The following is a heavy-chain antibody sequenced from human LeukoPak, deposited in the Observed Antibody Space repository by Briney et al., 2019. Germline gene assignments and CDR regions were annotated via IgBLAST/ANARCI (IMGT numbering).Heavy chain of an antibody. CDR2: ISYGGSNK. CDR3: VKDDSYYYGSGSPTPDY. CDR1: GFTFSSYG. V-gene: IGHV3-30*18. D-gene: IGHD3-10*01. J-gene: IGHJ4*02. Sequence: GGSLRLSCAASGFTFSSYGMHWVRQAPGKGLEWVAVISYGGSNKYYADSVKGRFTISRDNSKNTLYLQMNSLRAEDTAVYYCVKDDSYYYGSGSPTPDYWGQGTLVTVSS.